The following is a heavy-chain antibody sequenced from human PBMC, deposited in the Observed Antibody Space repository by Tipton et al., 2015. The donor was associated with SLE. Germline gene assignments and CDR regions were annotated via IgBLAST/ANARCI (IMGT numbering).Heavy chain of an antibody. CDR1: GDSISSRSYH. J-gene: IGHJ4*02. V-gene: IGHV4-39*01. CDR2: IFYSGST. D-gene: IGHD6-19*01. Sequence: TLSLTCTVSGDSISSRSYHWGWIRQPPGKGLEWIGSIFYSGSTSYNPSLQSRVTISVDTSKNQFSLRLSSVTAADTAVYYCASSSPGYTSGGGSLDYWGQGTLVTVSS. CDR3: ASSSPGYTSGGGSLDY.